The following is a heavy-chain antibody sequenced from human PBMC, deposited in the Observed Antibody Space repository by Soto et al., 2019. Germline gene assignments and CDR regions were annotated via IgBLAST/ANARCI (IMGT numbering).Heavy chain of an antibody. CDR2: IYFRGTT. CDR3: ARDRYFGSGSYWGVDY. D-gene: IGHD3-10*01. Sequence: QVQLQESGPGLVKASQTLSLTCTVSGGSISSADYYWTWVRQPPGKGLEWIGYIYFRGTTHYNPSLRRRVNISLDTSKNQFSLRLSSVTAADTAVYYCARDRYFGSGSYWGVDYWGQGTLLTVSS. J-gene: IGHJ4*02. CDR1: GGSISSADYY. V-gene: IGHV4-30-4*01.